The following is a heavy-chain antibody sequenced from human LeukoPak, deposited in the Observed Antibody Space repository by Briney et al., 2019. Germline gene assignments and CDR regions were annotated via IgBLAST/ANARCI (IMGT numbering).Heavy chain of an antibody. CDR2: IYYRGSP. CDR3: ARHRESCSGGSCYSGIDWFDP. V-gene: IGHV4-59*08. D-gene: IGHD2-15*01. Sequence: PSETLSLTCTVSGGSISSYYWSGIRQPPGEGLEGIGYIYYRGSPKYHPSLKGRVTISVDTSKNQFSLELSSVTAADTAVYYCARHRESCSGGSCYSGIDWFDPWGQGTLVTVSS. J-gene: IGHJ5*02. CDR1: GGSISSYY.